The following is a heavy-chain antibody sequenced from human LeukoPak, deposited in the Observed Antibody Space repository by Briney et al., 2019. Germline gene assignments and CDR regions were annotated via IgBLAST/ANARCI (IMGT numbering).Heavy chain of an antibody. CDR2: IYTSGST. CDR1: GGSISSYY. Sequence: SETLSLTCTVSGGSISSYYWSWIRQPAGKGLEWIGRIYTSGSTYYSPSLKSRVTMSVDTSKSQFSLNLSSVTAADTAVYYCARGANWNQNYFDYWGQGTLVTVSS. J-gene: IGHJ4*02. CDR3: ARGANWNQNYFDY. D-gene: IGHD1-1*01. V-gene: IGHV4-4*07.